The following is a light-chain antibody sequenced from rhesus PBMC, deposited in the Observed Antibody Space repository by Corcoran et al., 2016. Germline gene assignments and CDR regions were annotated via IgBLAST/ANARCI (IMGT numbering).Light chain of an antibody. Sequence: DVRMTQSPSSLSASVGDTVTITCRASQGINNYSAWYQQKPGKAPKPLIYSASNLESGVPSRFSGSGSGTYFTLTISSLQPEDFATYYCQQHNNYPPTFGQGTRVEIK. CDR2: SAS. J-gene: IGKJ1*01. V-gene: IGKV1S14*01. CDR1: QGINNY. CDR3: QQHNNYPPT.